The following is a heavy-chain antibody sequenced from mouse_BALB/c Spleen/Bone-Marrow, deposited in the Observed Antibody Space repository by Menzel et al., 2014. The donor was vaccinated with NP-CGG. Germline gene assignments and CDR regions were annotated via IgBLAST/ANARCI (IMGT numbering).Heavy chain of an antibody. CDR1: GFNIKDTY. Sequence: VLLQHSGAELVKPGASLKLSCTASGFNIKDTYIHWVKQRPEQGLEWIGRIDPANDNTKYDPKFQGKATITADTSSSTAYLRLSSLTSEDTAVYYCASYVYGYFLDHWGPGTTL. J-gene: IGHJ2*01. CDR2: IDPANDNT. D-gene: IGHD2-2*01. CDR3: ASYVYGYFLDH. V-gene: IGHV14-3*02.